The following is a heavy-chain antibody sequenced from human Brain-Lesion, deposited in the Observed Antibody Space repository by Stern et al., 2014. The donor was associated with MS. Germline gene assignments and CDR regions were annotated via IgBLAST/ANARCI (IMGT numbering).Heavy chain of an antibody. Sequence: QMQLVQSGPGLVKPSETLSLTCTVSGGSISSSTYYWAWLRQPPGKGLGWIGNIYYSGFTYYNPSLKSRVTIYLDMSNNQFSLKLSSVTAADTAIYYCARHDSVPRPSQLYSARDRGPGYFDYWGQGTLVTVSS. CDR1: GGSISSSTYY. J-gene: IGHJ4*02. V-gene: IGHV4-39*01. CDR2: IYYSGFT. CDR3: ARHDSVPRPSQLYSARDRGPGYFDY. D-gene: IGHD1-26*01.